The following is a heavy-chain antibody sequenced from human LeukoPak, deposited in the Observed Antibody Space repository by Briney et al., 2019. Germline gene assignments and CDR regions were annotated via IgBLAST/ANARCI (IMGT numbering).Heavy chain of an antibody. CDR2: INHSGST. Sequence: SETLSLTCAVYGGSFSGYYWSWIRQPPGKGLEWIGEINHSGSTNYNPSLKSRVTISVDTSKNQFSLKLSSVTAADTAVYYCARKHLLLNIAVAGWLDPWGQGTLVTVSS. D-gene: IGHD6-19*01. CDR1: GGSFSGYY. V-gene: IGHV4-34*01. CDR3: ARKHLLLNIAVAGWLDP. J-gene: IGHJ5*02.